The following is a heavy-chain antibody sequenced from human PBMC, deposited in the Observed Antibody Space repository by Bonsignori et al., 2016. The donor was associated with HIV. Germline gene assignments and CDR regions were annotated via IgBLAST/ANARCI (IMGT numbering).Heavy chain of an antibody. V-gene: IGHV3-7*01. CDR3: ARDQEGTTPLSITIFGVASPLGFDY. J-gene: IGHJ4*02. D-gene: IGHD3-3*01. Sequence: WIRQPPGKGLEWVANIKQDGSEKYYVDSVKGRFTISRDNARNSLYLQMNSLRAEDTAVYYCARDQEGTTPLSITIFGVASPLGFDYWGQGTLVTVSS. CDR2: IKQDGSEK.